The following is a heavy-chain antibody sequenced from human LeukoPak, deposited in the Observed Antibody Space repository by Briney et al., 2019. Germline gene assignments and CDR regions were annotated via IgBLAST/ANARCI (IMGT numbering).Heavy chain of an antibody. V-gene: IGHV3-23*01. Sequence: GGSLRLSCAASGFTFSSYAMSWVRQPPGKGLDWVSAISGSGGSTYYADSVKGRFTISRDNSKNTLYLQMNSLRAEDTAVYYCAKDPLATISGYAFDIWGQGTMVTVSS. CDR2: ISGSGGST. D-gene: IGHD5-24*01. CDR3: AKDPLATISGYAFDI. CDR1: GFTFSSYA. J-gene: IGHJ3*02.